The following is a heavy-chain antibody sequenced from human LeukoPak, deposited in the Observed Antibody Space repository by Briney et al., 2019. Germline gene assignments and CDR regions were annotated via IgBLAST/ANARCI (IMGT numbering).Heavy chain of an antibody. V-gene: IGHV4-59*01. J-gene: IGHJ4*02. CDR2: IYYSGST. D-gene: IGHD1-26*01. CDR3: ARGASGSYLPLLDY. CDR1: GGSISSYY. Sequence: SETLSLTCTVSGGSISSYYWSWIRQPPGKGLEWIGYIYYSGSTNYNPSLKSRVTISVDTSKNQFSLKLSSVTAADTAVYYCARGASGSYLPLLDYWGQGTLVTVSS.